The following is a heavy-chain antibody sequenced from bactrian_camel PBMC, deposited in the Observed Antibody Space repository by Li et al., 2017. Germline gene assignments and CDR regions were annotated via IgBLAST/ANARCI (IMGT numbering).Heavy chain of an antibody. Sequence: HVQLVESGGGLVQPGGSLRLSCSASGLPSSRYCVGWYRQFPGKEREAVAAIDSRGQLTYAESVKGRFTVSEDSAKSTLYLQMENLQPEDTAMYYCATDPLASYVGTGGHCYWSRTGTLYWGQGTQVTVS. D-gene: IGHD7*01. CDR3: ATDPLASYVGTGGHCYWSRTGTLY. V-gene: IGHV3S53*01. CDR1: GLPSSRYC. J-gene: IGHJ4*01. CDR2: IDSRGQL.